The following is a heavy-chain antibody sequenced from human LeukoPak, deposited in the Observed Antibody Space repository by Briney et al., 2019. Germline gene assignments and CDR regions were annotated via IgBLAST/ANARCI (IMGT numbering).Heavy chain of an antibody. D-gene: IGHD3-9*01. CDR2: INHSGST. CDR1: GGSFSGYY. J-gene: IGHJ4*02. Sequence: SETLSLTCAVDGGSFSGYYWSWIRQPPGKGLEWIGEINHSGSTNYNPSLKSRVTISVDTSKNQFSLKLNSVTAADTAVYYCARARHGILTGYYLDYWGQGTLVTVSS. CDR3: ARARHGILTGYYLDY. V-gene: IGHV4-34*01.